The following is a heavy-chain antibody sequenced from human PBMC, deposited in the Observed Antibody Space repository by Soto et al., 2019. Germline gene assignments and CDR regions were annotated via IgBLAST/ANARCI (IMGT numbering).Heavy chain of an antibody. V-gene: IGHV3-30*18. Sequence: QVQLVESGGGVVQPGRSLRLSCAASGFTFSSYGMHWVRQAPGKALEWVAVISYDGSNKYYADSVKGRFTISRDNSKNTLYLHMNSLRAEDTAVYYCAKDALTAMAYYFDYWGQGTLVTVSS. CDR3: AKDALTAMAYYFDY. J-gene: IGHJ4*02. CDR1: GFTFSSYG. D-gene: IGHD5-18*01. CDR2: ISYDGSNK.